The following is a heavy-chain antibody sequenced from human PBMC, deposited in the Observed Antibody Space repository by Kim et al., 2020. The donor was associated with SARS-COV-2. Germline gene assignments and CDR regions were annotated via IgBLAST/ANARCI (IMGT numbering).Heavy chain of an antibody. Sequence: SETLSLTCTVSGGSISSSSYYWGWIRQPPGKGLEWIGSIYYSGSTYYNPSLKSRVTISVDTSKNQFSLNLSSVTAADTAMYYCARHFPRSFGTTFGFDPWGQGTLVTVSS. CDR3: ARHFPRSFGTTFGFDP. V-gene: IGHV4-39*01. D-gene: IGHD3-10*01. CDR1: GGSISSSSYY. J-gene: IGHJ5*02. CDR2: IYYSGST.